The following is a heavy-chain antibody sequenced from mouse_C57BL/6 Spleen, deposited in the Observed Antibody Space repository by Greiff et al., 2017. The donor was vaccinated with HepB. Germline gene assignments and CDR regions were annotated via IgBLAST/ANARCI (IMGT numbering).Heavy chain of an antibody. V-gene: IGHV1-82*01. CDR2: IYPGDGDT. D-gene: IGHD2-4*01. CDR1: GYAFSSSW. Sequence: VQLQQSGPELVKPGASVKISCKASGYAFSSSWMNWVKQRPGKGLEWIGRIYPGDGDTNYNGKFKGKATLTADKSSSTAYMQLSSLTSEDSAVYFCARPNYDYDWYFDVWGTGTTVTVSS. J-gene: IGHJ1*03. CDR3: ARPNYDYDWYFDV.